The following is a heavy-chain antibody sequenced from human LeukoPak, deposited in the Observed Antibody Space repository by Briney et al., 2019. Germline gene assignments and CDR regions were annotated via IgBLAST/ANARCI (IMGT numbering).Heavy chain of an antibody. V-gene: IGHV3-23*01. CDR2: ISGSGGST. J-gene: IGHJ4*02. CDR1: GFTFSSYA. Sequence: PGGSLRLSCAASGFTFSSYAMSWVRQAPGKGLEWVSAISGSGGSTYYADSVKGRFTISRDNSKKMLYLQMNSLRLDDTAVYYCAKLDYDYVWGGRDFWGQGTLVTVSS. CDR3: AKLDYDYVWGGRDF. D-gene: IGHD3-16*01.